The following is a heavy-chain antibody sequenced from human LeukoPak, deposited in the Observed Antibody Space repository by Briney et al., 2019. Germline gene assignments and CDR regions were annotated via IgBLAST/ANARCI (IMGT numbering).Heavy chain of an antibody. CDR1: GFTFDDYA. D-gene: IGHD2-8*01. CDR3: AKETHSTMVPGYAFDI. J-gene: IGHJ3*02. Sequence: GRSLRLSCAASGFTFDDYAIHWVRQAPGKGLEWVSGISWNGAKIVYADSVKDRFTISRDNAKNSLYLQMDSLGTEDTALYYCAKETHSTMVPGYAFDIWGQGTMVTVSS. CDR2: ISWNGAKI. V-gene: IGHV3-9*01.